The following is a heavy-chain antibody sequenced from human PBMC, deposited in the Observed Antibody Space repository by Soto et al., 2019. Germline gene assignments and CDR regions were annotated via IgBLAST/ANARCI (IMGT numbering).Heavy chain of an antibody. J-gene: IGHJ3*02. V-gene: IGHV4-61*01. CDR1: GGSVSSGSYY. D-gene: IGHD6-13*01. Sequence: SETLSLTCTVSGGSVSSGSYYWSWIRQPPGKGLEWIGYIYYSGSTNYNPSLKSRVTISVDTSKNQFSLKLSSVTAADTAVYYWAREWQQLVPDAFDIWGQGTMVTVSS. CDR3: AREWQQLVPDAFDI. CDR2: IYYSGST.